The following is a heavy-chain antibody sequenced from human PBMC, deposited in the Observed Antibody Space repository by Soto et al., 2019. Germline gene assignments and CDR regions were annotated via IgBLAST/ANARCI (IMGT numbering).Heavy chain of an antibody. V-gene: IGHV3-21*01. Sequence: EVQLVESGGGLVKPGGSLRLSCAASGFTFSSYSMNWVRQAPGKGLEWVSSISSSSSYIYYADSVKGRFTISRDNAKNSLYLQLNSLRAEDTAVYYCARAGRKGSTVTSSGNWGQGTLVTVSS. J-gene: IGHJ4*02. CDR1: GFTFSSYS. CDR2: ISSSSSYI. D-gene: IGHD4-17*01. CDR3: ARAGRKGSTVTSSGN.